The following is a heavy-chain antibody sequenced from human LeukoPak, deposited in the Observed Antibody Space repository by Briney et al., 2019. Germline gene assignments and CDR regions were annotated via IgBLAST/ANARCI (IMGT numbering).Heavy chain of an antibody. Sequence: SETLSLTCTVSGYSISSGYYWGWIRQPPGKGLEWIGSIYHSGSTYYNPSLKSRVTISVDTSKNQFSLKLSSVTAADTAVYYCARRGIVVVPAGANYFYYYYMDVWGKGTTVTISS. CDR2: IYHSGST. D-gene: IGHD2-2*01. V-gene: IGHV4-38-2*02. CDR1: GYSISSGYY. CDR3: ARRGIVVVPAGANYFYYYYMDV. J-gene: IGHJ6*03.